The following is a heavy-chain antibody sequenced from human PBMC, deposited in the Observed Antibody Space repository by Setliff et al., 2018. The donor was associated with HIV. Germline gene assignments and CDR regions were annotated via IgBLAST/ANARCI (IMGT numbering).Heavy chain of an antibody. CDR3: ARDDRCSGDTCYYY. V-gene: IGHV4-4*08. CDR2: VYSSGST. D-gene: IGHD2-15*01. Sequence: SETLSLTCTFTRGSIHNHYCSWIRQPPGKGLEWIGFVYSSGSTSYDPSLNSRVTISLDTSKNQFSLRLTSVAATDTAVYYCARDDRCSGDTCYYYWGQGALVTVSS. J-gene: IGHJ4*02. CDR1: RGSIHNHY.